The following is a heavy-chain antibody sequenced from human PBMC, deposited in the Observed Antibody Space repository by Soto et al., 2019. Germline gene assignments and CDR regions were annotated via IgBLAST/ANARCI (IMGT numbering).Heavy chain of an antibody. V-gene: IGHV1-69*13. J-gene: IGHJ6*02. D-gene: IGHD5-18*01. CDR2: IIPIFGTA. CDR1: GGTFSSYA. CDR3: ARGLGGYSYGLLTSYYYGMDV. Sequence: SVKVSCKASGGTFSSYAISWVRQAPGQGLEWMGGIIPIFGTANYAQKFQGRVTITADESTSTAYMELSSLRSEDTAVYCCARGLGGYSYGLLTSYYYGMDVWGQGTKVTVSS.